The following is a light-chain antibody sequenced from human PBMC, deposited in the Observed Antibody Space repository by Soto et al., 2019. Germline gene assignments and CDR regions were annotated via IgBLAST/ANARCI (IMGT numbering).Light chain of an antibody. J-gene: IGKJ5*01. CDR1: QGIGSC. V-gene: IGKV1-12*01. CDR2: AAS. CDR3: QKANSLPIN. Sequence: IQMTQSPSSLSSSLGDIVTITCRSGQGIGSCLAWYQQKPGKAPKLLIYAASSLQSGVPSRFSGSGSGTDFTLTISSLQPADFATYFCQKANSLPINFGQGTRLEIK.